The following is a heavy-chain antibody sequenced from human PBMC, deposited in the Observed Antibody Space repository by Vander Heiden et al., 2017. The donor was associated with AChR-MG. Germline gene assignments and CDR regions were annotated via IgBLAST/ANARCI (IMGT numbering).Heavy chain of an antibody. CDR3: AKDLVTTSA. CDR2: ISYDGSNK. CDR1: GFPFSSYG. J-gene: IGHJ5*02. Sequence: QVQLVESGGGVVQPGRPLRLSCAASGFPFSSYGMHWVRQAPGKGLEWVAVISYDGSNKYYADSVKGRFTISRDNSKNTLYLQMNSLRAEDTAVYYCAKDLVTTSAWGQGTLVTVSS. V-gene: IGHV3-30*18. D-gene: IGHD4-17*01.